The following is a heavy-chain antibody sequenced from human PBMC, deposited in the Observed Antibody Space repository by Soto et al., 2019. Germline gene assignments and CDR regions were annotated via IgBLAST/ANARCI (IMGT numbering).Heavy chain of an antibody. J-gene: IGHJ4*02. CDR1: GFTVSSNS. CDR2: IYSGGST. D-gene: IGHD2-15*01. CDR3: ATAKLLLPWLFDY. Sequence: EVPFVESGGGLVQPGGSLRLSCAASGFTVSSNSMTWVRQAPGKGLEWVSVIYSGGSTNYADSVKGRFTISRDDSKNTLFLQMNSLRAEDTAVYYCATAKLLLPWLFDYWGQGTLVTVSS. V-gene: IGHV3-66*01.